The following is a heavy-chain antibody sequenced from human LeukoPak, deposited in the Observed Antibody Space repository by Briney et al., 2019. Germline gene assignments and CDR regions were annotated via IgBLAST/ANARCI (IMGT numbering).Heavy chain of an antibody. CDR3: AKAQTLFDY. CDR1: GFSFSSYA. D-gene: IGHD3-16*01. J-gene: IGHJ4*02. CDR2: ISGSGGST. Sequence: GGSLGLSCAASGFSFSSYAMSWVRQAPGKGLEWVSAISGSGGSTYYADSVKGRFTISRDNSKNTLYLQMNSLRAEDTAVNYCAKAQTLFDYWGQGTLVTVSS. V-gene: IGHV3-23*01.